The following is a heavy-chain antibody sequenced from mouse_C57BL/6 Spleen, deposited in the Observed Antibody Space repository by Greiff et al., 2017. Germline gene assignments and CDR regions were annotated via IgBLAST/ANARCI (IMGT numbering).Heavy chain of an antibody. J-gene: IGHJ3*01. CDR3: ARAYGSGYRFAY. CDR1: GYTFTSYW. D-gene: IGHD1-1*01. V-gene: IGHV1-69*01. CDR2: IDPSDSYT. Sequence: QVQLKQPGAELVMPGASVKLSCKASGYTFTSYWMHWVKQRPGQGLEWIGEIDPSDSYTNYNQKFKGKSTLTVDKSSSTAYMQLSSLTSEDSAVYYGARAYGSGYRFAYWGQGTLVTVSA.